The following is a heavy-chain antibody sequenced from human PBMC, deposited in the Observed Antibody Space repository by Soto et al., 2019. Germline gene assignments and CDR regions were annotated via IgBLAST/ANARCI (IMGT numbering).Heavy chain of an antibody. V-gene: IGHV4-59*08. D-gene: IGHD3-10*01. CDR2: VHHSWGS. Sequence: QVQLQESGPGLVKPSETLSLSCTVSGGSISSYYWSWFRQSPGKRMEWIGYVHHSWGSSYNPSLQSRVAISVDTSKSQFSPQVTSVTATDTAVYYCARQGFGPLHGLVDVWGQGTTVTVSS. J-gene: IGHJ6*02. CDR3: ARQGFGPLHGLVDV. CDR1: GGSISSYY.